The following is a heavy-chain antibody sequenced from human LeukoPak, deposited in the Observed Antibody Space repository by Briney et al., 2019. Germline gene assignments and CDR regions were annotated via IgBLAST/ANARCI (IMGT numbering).Heavy chain of an antibody. V-gene: IGHV3-21*01. CDR1: GFTFSSYS. D-gene: IGHD2-21*02. CDR3: AREIGLVTARFDY. Sequence: GGSLRLSCAASGFTFSSYSMNWVRQAPGKGLEWVSSISSSSSYIYYADSVKGRFTISRDNAKNSLYLQMNSLRAEDTAVYYCAREIGLVTARFDYWGQGTLVTVSS. CDR2: ISSSSSYI. J-gene: IGHJ4*02.